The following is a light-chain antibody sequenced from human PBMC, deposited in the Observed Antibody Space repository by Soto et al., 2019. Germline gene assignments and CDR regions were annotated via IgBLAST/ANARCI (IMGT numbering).Light chain of an antibody. Sequence: DIQMTQSPSSLSASVGDRVTVTCRASQSISTYLYWYQQKPGKAPKLLIYAASSLETGVPSRFSGSGSGTDFTLTISSLQPEDFATYFCQQSYTNPVTFGPGPKVDIK. CDR1: QSISTY. CDR3: QQSYTNPVT. CDR2: AAS. V-gene: IGKV1-39*01. J-gene: IGKJ3*01.